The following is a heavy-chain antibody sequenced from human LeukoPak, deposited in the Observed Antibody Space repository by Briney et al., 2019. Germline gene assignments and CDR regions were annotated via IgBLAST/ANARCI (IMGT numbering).Heavy chain of an antibody. J-gene: IGHJ4*02. CDR3: ARGRDSSSSYPGY. Sequence: GGSLRLSCAASGFTFSSYDMHWVRQATGKGLEWVSAIGTAGDTYYPGSVKGRFTISRENAKNSLYLQMNSLRAEDTAVYYCARGRDSSSSYPGYWGQGTLVTVSS. D-gene: IGHD6-6*01. V-gene: IGHV3-13*01. CDR2: IGTAGDT. CDR1: GFTFSSYD.